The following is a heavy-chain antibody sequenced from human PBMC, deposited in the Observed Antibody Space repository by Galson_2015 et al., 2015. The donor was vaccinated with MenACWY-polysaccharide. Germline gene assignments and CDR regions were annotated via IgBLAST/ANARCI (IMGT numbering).Heavy chain of an antibody. Sequence: SVKVSCKASGGTFSSYAISWVRQAPGQGLEWMGGIIPIFGTANYAQKFQGRVTITADESTSTAYMELSSLRSEDTAVYYCATNSYGYQYPFWYFDLWGRGTLVTVFS. CDR1: GGTFSSYA. V-gene: IGHV1-69*13. D-gene: IGHD5-18*01. J-gene: IGHJ2*01. CDR2: IIPIFGTA. CDR3: ATNSYGYQYPFWYFDL.